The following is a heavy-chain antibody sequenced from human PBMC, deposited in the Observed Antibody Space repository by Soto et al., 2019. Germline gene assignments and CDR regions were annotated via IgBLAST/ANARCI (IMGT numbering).Heavy chain of an antibody. Sequence: QVQLVESGGGVVQPGRSLRLSCAASGFTFRNYGMHWVRQAPGKGLEWLAVIWYDGSNKYYADSVKGRFTISRDNSKNTMYLEMNSLRDEDTAVYYCARDVRSRRYDLWGQGTPVIVSS. D-gene: IGHD3-10*02. CDR1: GFTFRNYG. CDR2: IWYDGSNK. J-gene: IGHJ5*02. V-gene: IGHV3-33*01. CDR3: ARDVRSRRYDL.